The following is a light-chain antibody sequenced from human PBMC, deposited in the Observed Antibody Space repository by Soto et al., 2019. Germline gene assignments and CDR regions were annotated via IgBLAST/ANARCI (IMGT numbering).Light chain of an antibody. J-gene: IGKJ1*01. V-gene: IGKV3-20*01. CDR2: GAS. CDR3: QQYTRSPRT. Sequence: EIVLTQSPGTLSLSPGERATLSCRASQSVTSNFLAWYQQKPGQAPRLLIYGASSRATGIPDRFSGSGSGTDFILTISRLEPEDFAVYYCQQYTRSPRTFGQGTKVEIK. CDR1: QSVTSNF.